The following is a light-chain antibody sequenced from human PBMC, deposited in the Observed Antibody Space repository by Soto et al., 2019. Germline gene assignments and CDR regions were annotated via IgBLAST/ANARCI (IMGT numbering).Light chain of an antibody. J-gene: IGLJ1*01. V-gene: IGLV1-40*01. Sequence: QSVLTQPPSVSGAPGQRVAISCTGSSSTIGAGYNVHWYQQPPGIAPKLPIYGNNNRPSGVPDRFSGSKSGTSASLAITGLQADDEADYYCQSYDSSLSGYVFGTGTKATVL. CDR1: SSTIGAGYN. CDR3: QSYDSSLSGYV. CDR2: GNN.